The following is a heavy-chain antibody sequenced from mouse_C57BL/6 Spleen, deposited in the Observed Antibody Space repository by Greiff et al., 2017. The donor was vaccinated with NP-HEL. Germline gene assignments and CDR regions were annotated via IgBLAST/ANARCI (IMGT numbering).Heavy chain of an antibody. CDR3: AKAPSPYAMDY. Sequence: VQLKESGPGMVKPSQSLSLTCTVTGYSITSGYDWHWIRHFPGNKLEWMGYISYSGSTNYNPSLKSRISITHDTSKNHFFLKLNSVTTEDTATYYCAKAPSPYAMDYWGQGTSVTVSS. J-gene: IGHJ4*01. CDR2: ISYSGST. CDR1: GYSITSGYD. V-gene: IGHV3-1*01.